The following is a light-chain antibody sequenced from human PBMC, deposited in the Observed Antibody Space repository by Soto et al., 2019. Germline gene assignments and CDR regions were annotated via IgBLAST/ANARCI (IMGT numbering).Light chain of an antibody. CDR3: QQCDKLPLT. V-gene: IGKV1-33*01. CDR2: DAS. CDR1: QDITTY. Sequence: DIQMTQSPSSLSASIGDRVTITCQASQDITTYLNWYQQKPGKAPKLLIYDASNLETGAPSRFSGSGSGTDFTFTIRSLQPEDIATYYCQQCDKLPLTFGGGTKVEIK. J-gene: IGKJ4*01.